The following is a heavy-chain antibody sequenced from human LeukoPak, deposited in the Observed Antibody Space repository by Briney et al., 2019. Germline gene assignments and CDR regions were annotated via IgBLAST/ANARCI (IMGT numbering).Heavy chain of an antibody. CDR1: GFTFDDYA. D-gene: IGHD1-7*01. CDR2: ISWSSGSI. Sequence: GGSLRLSCAASGFTFDDYAMHWVRQAPGKGLEWVSGISWSSGSIGYADSVKGRFTISRDNAKNSLYLQMNSLRAEDMALYYCAKGSTGTTVDYWGQGTLVTVSS. V-gene: IGHV3-9*03. CDR3: AKGSTGTTVDY. J-gene: IGHJ4*02.